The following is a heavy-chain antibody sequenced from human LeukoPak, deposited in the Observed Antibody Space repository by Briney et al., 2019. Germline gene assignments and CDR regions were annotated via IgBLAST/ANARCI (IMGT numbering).Heavy chain of an antibody. D-gene: IGHD1-26*01. CDR1: GFTFRDYG. CDR2: ITYDGSNK. CDR3: AKAGRSYQGSFDF. Sequence: PGGSLRLSCVTSGFTFRDYGMHWVRQAPGKGLEWVAFITYDGSNKYYADAVRGRFTISRDNSENTLNVQMNSLRDEDTAVYYCAKAGRSYQGSFDFWGQGTLVTASS. V-gene: IGHV3-30*02. J-gene: IGHJ4*02.